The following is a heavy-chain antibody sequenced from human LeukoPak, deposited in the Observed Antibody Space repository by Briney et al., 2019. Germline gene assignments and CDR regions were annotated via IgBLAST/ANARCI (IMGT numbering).Heavy chain of an antibody. Sequence: SETLSLTCAVYGGSFSGYYWSWIRQPPGKGLEWIGEINHSGSTNYNPSLKSRVTISVDTSKNQFSLKLSSVTAADTAVYYCARGHVYCSGGSCYPFDYWGQGTLVTVSS. V-gene: IGHV4-34*01. J-gene: IGHJ4*02. CDR3: ARGHVYCSGGSCYPFDY. D-gene: IGHD2-15*01. CDR2: INHSGST. CDR1: GGSFSGYY.